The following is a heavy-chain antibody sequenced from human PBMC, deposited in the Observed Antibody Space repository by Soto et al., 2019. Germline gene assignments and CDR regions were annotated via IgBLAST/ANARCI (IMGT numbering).Heavy chain of an antibody. D-gene: IGHD2-2*01. CDR2: IWYDGSIK. Sequence: QVQLVESGGGVVQPGRSLRLSCAASGFTFSSYGMHWVRQAPGKGLEWVAVIWYDGSIKYYADSVKGRFTIARDNSKNTLYLQMNSLSAEDTAVYYCATGYCTSTSCYVDEFFQHWGQGTLVTVCS. V-gene: IGHV3-33*01. CDR3: ATGYCTSTSCYVDEFFQH. CDR1: GFTFSSYG. J-gene: IGHJ1*01.